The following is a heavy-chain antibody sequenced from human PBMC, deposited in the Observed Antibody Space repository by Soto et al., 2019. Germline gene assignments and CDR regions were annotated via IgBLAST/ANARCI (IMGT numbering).Heavy chain of an antibody. J-gene: IGHJ4*02. D-gene: IGHD5-12*01. CDR1: GFSFSSYA. CDR3: AKGSIEYSASIDY. Sequence: EVQLLESGGDLVQPGGSLRLSCAASGFSFSSYAMVWVRQAPGKGLEWVSVISGRGGSSYFADSVKGRFTISRDNSKKVLSLEMNSLRVEDTAKYFCAKGSIEYSASIDYWGQGTLVLVSS. V-gene: IGHV3-23*01. CDR2: ISGRGGSS.